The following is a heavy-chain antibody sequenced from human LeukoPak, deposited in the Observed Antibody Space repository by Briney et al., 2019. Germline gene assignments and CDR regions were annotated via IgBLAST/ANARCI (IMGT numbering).Heavy chain of an antibody. CDR2: ISSSGGST. V-gene: IGHV3-23*01. Sequence: GGSLRLSCAASGFTFSNYDISWVRQAPGKGLEWVSAISSSGGSTYYADTVEGRFTLSRDNSKNMVYLQMSSLRGEDTALYYCAKDQSSGTYVDNWGQGTLVTVSS. CDR1: GFTFSNYD. D-gene: IGHD1-26*01. CDR3: AKDQSSGTYVDN. J-gene: IGHJ4*02.